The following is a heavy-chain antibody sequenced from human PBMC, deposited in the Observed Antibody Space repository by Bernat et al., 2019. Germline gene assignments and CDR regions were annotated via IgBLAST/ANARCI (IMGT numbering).Heavy chain of an antibody. CDR3: ARGGGGGAAGTYGYYYGMDV. Sequence: QVQLVQSGAEVKKPGSSVKVSCKASGGTFSSYAISWVRQAPGQGLEWMGGIIPIFGTANYAQKFQGRVTITADKSTSTAYMELSSLRSEDTAVYYCARGGGGGAAGTYGYYYGMDVWGQGTTVTVSS. V-gene: IGHV1-69*06. CDR2: IIPIFGTA. D-gene: IGHD6-13*01. J-gene: IGHJ6*02. CDR1: GGTFSSYA.